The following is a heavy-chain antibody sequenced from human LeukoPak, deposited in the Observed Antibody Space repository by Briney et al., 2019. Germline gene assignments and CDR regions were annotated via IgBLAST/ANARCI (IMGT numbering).Heavy chain of an antibody. CDR2: ISTSGST. CDR3: ARDSGTTGEVKFDP. Sequence: SETLSLTCTVSGGSISSYYWSWIRQPAGKGLESIGHISTSGSTNYNPSLKSRVTMSVDTSKNHLSLKLTSVTAADTAVYYCARDSGTTGEVKFDPWGQGILVTVSS. D-gene: IGHD3-10*01. V-gene: IGHV4-4*07. J-gene: IGHJ5*02. CDR1: GGSISSYY.